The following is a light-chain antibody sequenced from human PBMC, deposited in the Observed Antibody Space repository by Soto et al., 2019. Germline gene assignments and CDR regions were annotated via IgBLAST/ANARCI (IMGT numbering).Light chain of an antibody. CDR1: SSDVGGYDS. CDR2: DVS. J-gene: IGLJ7*01. CDR3: SSYTSSSSRV. V-gene: IGLV2-14*03. Sequence: QSALTQPASVSGSPGQSITISCTGTSSDVGGYDSVSWYQQHPGKAPQLMIFDVSNRPSGVSSRFSGSKSGNTASLSISGLQTEDEAKYYRSSYTSSSSRVFGGGTQLTVL.